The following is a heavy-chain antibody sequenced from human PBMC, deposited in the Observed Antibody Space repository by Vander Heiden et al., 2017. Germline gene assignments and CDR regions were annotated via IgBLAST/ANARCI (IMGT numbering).Heavy chain of an antibody. V-gene: IGHV3-23*01. CDR2: SSGRGGST. CDR1: GFTFSGDG. D-gene: IGHD3-10*01. CDR3: AKWLTVHGVKQYFDY. J-gene: IGHJ4*02. Sequence: EVQLLESGVGLVQPGASLRLSCAASGFTFSGDGMSWVRQAPGKGLEWVSGSSGRGGSTYYTDSVKGRFTISRDNSKNTLYLQMNSLRVEDTAVDYCAKWLTVHGVKQYFDYWGQGNLVTGSS.